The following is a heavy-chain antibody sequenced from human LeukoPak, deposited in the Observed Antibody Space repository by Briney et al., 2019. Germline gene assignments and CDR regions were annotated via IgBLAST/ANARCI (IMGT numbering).Heavy chain of an antibody. V-gene: IGHV4-39*01. D-gene: IGHD3-10*01. CDR1: GGSISSSSYY. J-gene: IGHJ4*02. CDR3: ARRLSYGDYFDY. CDR2: IYYSGST. Sequence: KPSETLSLTCTVSGGSISSSSYYWGWIRQPPGKGLEWIGSIYYSGSTYYNPSLKSRVTISVDTSKNQFSLKLSSVTAADTAVYYCARRLSYGDYFDYWGQGTLVTVSS.